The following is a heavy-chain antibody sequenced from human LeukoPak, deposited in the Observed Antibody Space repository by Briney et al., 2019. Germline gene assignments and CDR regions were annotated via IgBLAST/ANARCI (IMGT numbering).Heavy chain of an antibody. D-gene: IGHD6-19*01. J-gene: IGHJ4*02. CDR2: ISSSSSYI. CDR1: GFTFSNYG. CDR3: AKDNRRHYTSGPNPDSLH. Sequence: PGGSLRLSCAASGFTFSNYGLHWVRQAPGKGLEWVSSISSSSSYIYYADSVKGRFTISRDNAKNSLYLQMNSLRVEDTAFYYCAKDNRRHYTSGPNPDSLHWGQGALVTVSS. V-gene: IGHV3-21*04.